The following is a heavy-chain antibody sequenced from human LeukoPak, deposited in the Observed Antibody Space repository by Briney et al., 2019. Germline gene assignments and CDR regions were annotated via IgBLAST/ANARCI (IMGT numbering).Heavy chain of an antibody. D-gene: IGHD1-1*01. V-gene: IGHV3-74*01. Sequence: GGSLRVSCGASGFTLSNYWMHWVRQVPGKGLEWFSVIGPDGTSTDYADSVRGRFTISRDNAKNTLHLQMNSLRDEDTALYYCARGPTNWKGVDYWGQGTLVTVSS. CDR3: ARGPTNWKGVDY. CDR1: GFTLSNYW. CDR2: IGPDGTST. J-gene: IGHJ4*02.